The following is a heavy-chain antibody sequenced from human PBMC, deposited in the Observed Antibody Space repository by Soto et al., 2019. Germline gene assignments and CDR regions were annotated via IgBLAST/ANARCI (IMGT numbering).Heavy chain of an antibody. CDR3: AREGLWFGELFHYYYMDV. CDR2: IYYSGST. J-gene: IGHJ6*03. Sequence: SETLSLTCTVSGGSISSYYWSWIRQPPGKGLEWIGYIYYSGSTNYNPSLKSRVTISVDTSKNQFSLKLSSVTAADTAVYYCAREGLWFGELFHYYYMDVWGKGTTVTVSS. CDR1: GGSISSYY. V-gene: IGHV4-59*01. D-gene: IGHD3-10*01.